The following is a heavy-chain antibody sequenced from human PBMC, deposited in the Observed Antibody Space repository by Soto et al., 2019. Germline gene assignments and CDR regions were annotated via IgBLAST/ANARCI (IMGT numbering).Heavy chain of an antibody. CDR1: GGSISSGGYY. Sequence: QVQLQESGPGLVKPSQTLSLTCTVSGGSISSGGYYWSWILQHPGKGLEWIGYIYYSGSTYYNPSLKSRVTISVDTSKNQFSLKLSSVTAADTAVYYCARIGIATVVIFSGWYFDRWGRGSLVTVSS. V-gene: IGHV4-31*03. J-gene: IGHJ2*01. CDR3: ARIGIATVVIFSGWYFDR. CDR2: IYYSGST. D-gene: IGHD4-17*01.